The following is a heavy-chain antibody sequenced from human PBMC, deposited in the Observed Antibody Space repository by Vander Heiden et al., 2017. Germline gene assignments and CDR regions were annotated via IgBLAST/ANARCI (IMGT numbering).Heavy chain of an antibody. J-gene: IGHJ4*02. CDR3: AREGPTGGYFDY. CDR1: GGTFSRDA. D-gene: IGHD3-16*01. Sequence: QVQLVQSGAEVKKPGSSVKVSCKASGGTFSRDAFNWVRQAPGQGLEWMGGIITIFGTANYAQKFQGRVTITADKSTSTAYMELSSLRSEDTAVYYCAREGPTGGYFDYWGQGTLVTVSS. CDR2: IITIFGTA. V-gene: IGHV1-69*06.